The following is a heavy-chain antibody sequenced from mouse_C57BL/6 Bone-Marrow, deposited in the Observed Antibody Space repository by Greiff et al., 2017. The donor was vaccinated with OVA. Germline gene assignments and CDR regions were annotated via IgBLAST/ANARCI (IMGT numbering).Heavy chain of an antibody. D-gene: IGHD3-2*02. CDR2: IHPNSGST. J-gene: IGHJ2*01. CDR3: ARGRGIRLRGYFDY. CDR1: GYTFTSYW. V-gene: IGHV1-64*01. Sequence: VQLQQPGAELVKPGASVKLSCKASGYTFTSYWMHWVKQRPGQGLEWIGMIHPNSGSTNYNEKFKSKATLTVDKSSSTAYMQLSSLTSEDSAVYYCARGRGIRLRGYFDYWGQGTTLTVSS.